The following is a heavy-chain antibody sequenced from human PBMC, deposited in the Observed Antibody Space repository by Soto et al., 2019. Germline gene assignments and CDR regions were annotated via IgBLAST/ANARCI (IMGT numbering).Heavy chain of an antibody. J-gene: IGHJ4*02. CDR3: ARDSSGTRWFGELWAFDY. D-gene: IGHD3-10*01. CDR1: GFTFSSYG. V-gene: IGHV3-33*01. Sequence: GGSLRLSCAASGFTFSSYGMHWVRQAPGKGLEWVAVIWYDGSNKYYADSVKGRFTISRDNSKNTLYLQMNSLRAEDTAVYYCARDSSGTRWFGELWAFDYWGQGTLVTVSS. CDR2: IWYDGSNK.